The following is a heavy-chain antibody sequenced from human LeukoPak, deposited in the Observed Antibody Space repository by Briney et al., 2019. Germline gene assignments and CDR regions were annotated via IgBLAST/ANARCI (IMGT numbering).Heavy chain of an antibody. D-gene: IGHD6-6*01. V-gene: IGHV1-8*02. CDR1: GGTFSSYA. CDR3: ARVPRDRSSLDS. Sequence: ASVKVSCKASGGTFSSYAISWVRQAPGQGLEWMGWMNPNSGNTGYAQKFQGRVTMTRDTSISTVYMELRSLRSEDTAVYYCARVPRDRSSLDSWGQGTLVTVSS. J-gene: IGHJ4*02. CDR2: MNPNSGNT.